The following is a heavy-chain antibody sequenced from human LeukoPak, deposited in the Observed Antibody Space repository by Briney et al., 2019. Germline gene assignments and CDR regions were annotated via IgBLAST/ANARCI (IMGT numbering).Heavy chain of an antibody. CDR1: GGSISSSSYY. Sequence: SETLSLACTVSGGSISSSSYYWGWIRQPPGKGLEWIGSIYYSGSTYYNPSLKSRVTISVDTSKNQFSLKLSSVTAADTAVYYCARVTGYVIEDYFDYWGQGTLVTVSS. CDR3: ARVTGYVIEDYFDY. J-gene: IGHJ4*02. CDR2: IYYSGST. D-gene: IGHD3-22*01. V-gene: IGHV4-39*01.